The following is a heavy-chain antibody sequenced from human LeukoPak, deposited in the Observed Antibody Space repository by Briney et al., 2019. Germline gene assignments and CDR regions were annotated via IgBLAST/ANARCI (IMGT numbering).Heavy chain of an antibody. Sequence: SETLSLTCTVSGGSISSYYWGWIRQPPGKGLEWIAYIYDTGNTNYNPSLKNRVTISLDTSKNQFSLKVNSMTAADTAVYFCVRLPGGRDWYFELWGRGTLVTVSS. CDR1: GGSISSYY. CDR2: IYDTGNT. D-gene: IGHD3-10*01. J-gene: IGHJ2*01. CDR3: VRLPGGRDWYFEL. V-gene: IGHV4-59*01.